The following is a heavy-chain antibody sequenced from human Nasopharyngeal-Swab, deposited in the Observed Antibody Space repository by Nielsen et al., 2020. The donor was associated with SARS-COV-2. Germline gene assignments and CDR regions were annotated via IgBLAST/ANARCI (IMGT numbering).Heavy chain of an antibody. D-gene: IGHD3-9*01. CDR3: ARHDYDILTSYTY. CDR1: GYVFAAYW. Sequence: GGSLRLSCRGFGYVFAAYWIGWVRQMPGRGLEWMGVIYPGDSDARYSPSFQGQVTFSADQSMATAYLHLRSLKASDTGIYYCARHDYDILTSYTYWGQGTPVTVSS. CDR2: IYPGDSDA. V-gene: IGHV5-51*01. J-gene: IGHJ4*01.